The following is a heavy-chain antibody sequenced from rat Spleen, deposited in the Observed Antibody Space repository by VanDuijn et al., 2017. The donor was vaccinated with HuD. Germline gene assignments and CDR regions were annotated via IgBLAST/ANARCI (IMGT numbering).Heavy chain of an antibody. CDR2: IWTGGTT. V-gene: IGHV2-43*01. J-gene: IGHJ2*01. CDR1: GFSPTNYH. Sequence: QVQLKESGPGLVQPSQTLSLTCTVSGFSPTNYHVSWVRQPPGKGLEWMGVIWTGGTTAYNSLLKSRMSISRDISKRQVFLEMNSQQTEDTATYYCARANRESYAHFDYWGQGVMVTVSS. CDR3: ARANRESYAHFDY. D-gene: IGHD1-12*01.